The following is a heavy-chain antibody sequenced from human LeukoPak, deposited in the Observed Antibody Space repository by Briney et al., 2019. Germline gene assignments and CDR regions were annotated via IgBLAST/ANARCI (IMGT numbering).Heavy chain of an antibody. CDR1: GFTLSNYG. CDR2: IWYDGSNK. J-gene: IGHJ3*01. CDR3: AKDLGNKMVRGASL. Sequence: PGGSLRLSCAASGFTLSNYGMHWVRQAPGKGLEWVAVIWYDGSNKYYADSVKGRFTISRDNSKNTQYLQMNSLRAEDTAVYYCAKDLGNKMVRGASLWGQGTMVTVSS. D-gene: IGHD3-10*01. V-gene: IGHV3-33*06.